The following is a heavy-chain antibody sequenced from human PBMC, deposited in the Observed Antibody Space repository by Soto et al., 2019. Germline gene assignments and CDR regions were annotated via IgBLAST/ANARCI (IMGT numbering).Heavy chain of an antibody. Sequence: EVQLVESGGGLVQPGGSLRLSCVASGFTFSAYWMSWVRQAPGRGLEWVANLNQDGSVEQYVDSMKGRFTISRDNAKNSLYLQMNSLRAEDTAVYYCARHSRTLPVYWGQGTLVTVSS. V-gene: IGHV3-7*01. CDR3: ARHSRTLPVY. J-gene: IGHJ4*02. D-gene: IGHD2-21*02. CDR2: LNQDGSVE. CDR1: GFTFSAYW.